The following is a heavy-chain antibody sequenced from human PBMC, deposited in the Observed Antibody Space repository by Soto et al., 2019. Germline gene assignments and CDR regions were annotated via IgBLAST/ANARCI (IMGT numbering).Heavy chain of an antibody. J-gene: IGHJ4*02. Sequence: EVQLLESGGGLVQPGGSLRLSCAASGFTFSSYAMTWVRQAPGKGLEWVSVITGGVGVTYYADSVKGRFTISRDNSKNTLYLXMNXXXAEDXXVXXXAKXXGETFNKWYFHYWGQGTLVTVSS. V-gene: IGHV3-23*01. CDR3: AKXXGETFNKWYFHY. D-gene: IGHD3-16*01. CDR2: ITGGVGVT. CDR1: GFTFSSYA.